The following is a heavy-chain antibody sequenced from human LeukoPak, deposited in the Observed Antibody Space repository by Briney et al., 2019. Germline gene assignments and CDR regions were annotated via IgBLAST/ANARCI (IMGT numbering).Heavy chain of an antibody. CDR3: ARGYTYFAY. D-gene: IGHD3-16*02. V-gene: IGHV3-30*02. CDR1: GFTFRNYG. Sequence: GGSLRLSCAASGFTFRNYGMHWVRQAPGKGLEWVTFIRYDGADEYYADSVKGRFTISRDDSKNTVVLQMSTLRVEDTAVYYCARGYTYFAYWGQGTLVTVSS. CDR2: IRYDGADE. J-gene: IGHJ4*02.